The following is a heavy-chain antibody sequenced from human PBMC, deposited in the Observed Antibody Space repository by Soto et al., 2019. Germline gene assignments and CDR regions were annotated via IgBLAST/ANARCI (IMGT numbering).Heavy chain of an antibody. D-gene: IGHD4-17*01. CDR3: ARGGGVTTANSSYGRAV. V-gene: IGHV4-34*01. J-gene: IGHJ6*02. CDR2: INHSGST. CDR1: GGSFSGYY. Sequence: SETLSLTCAVYGGSFSGYYWSWIRQPPGKGLEWIGEINHSGSTNYNPSLKSRVTISVDTSKNQFSLKLSSVTAADTAVYYCARGGGVTTANSSYGRAVGGQGPTAPVPS.